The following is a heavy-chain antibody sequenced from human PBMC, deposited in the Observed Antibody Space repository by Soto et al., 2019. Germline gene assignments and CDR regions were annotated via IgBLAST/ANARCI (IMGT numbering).Heavy chain of an antibody. V-gene: IGHV1-18*01. D-gene: IGHD3-22*01. CDR2: ISTYNGNT. CDR1: GYTFTTYG. Sequence: ASVKVSCKASGYTFTTYGMSWVRLAPGQGLDWMGWISTYNGNTKYAERLQGRVTMTTDTTTSTAYMELRSLRSDDTAVYYCARGPTDYYDNSGDYFLDYWGQGTLVTVSS. J-gene: IGHJ4*02. CDR3: ARGPTDYYDNSGDYFLDY.